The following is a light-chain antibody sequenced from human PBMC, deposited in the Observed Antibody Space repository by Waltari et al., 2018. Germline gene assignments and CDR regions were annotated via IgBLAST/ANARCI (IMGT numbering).Light chain of an antibody. V-gene: IGKV3-15*01. CDR1: QSVSSN. CDR3: QQYNNWPL. J-gene: IGKJ1*01. Sequence: EIVMTQSPATLSVSPGERATLSCRASQSVSSNLAWYQQKPGQAPRRLIYGASTRATGIPARFSGSGSGTEFTLTISSMQSEDFAVYYCQQYNNWPLFGQGTKVEIK. CDR2: GAS.